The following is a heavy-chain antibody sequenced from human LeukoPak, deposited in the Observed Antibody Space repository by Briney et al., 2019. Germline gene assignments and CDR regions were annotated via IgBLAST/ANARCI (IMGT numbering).Heavy chain of an antibody. CDR2: ISDTGKT. Sequence: SETLSLTCSVSGASLSSYYWDWLRQPPGKGLEWIGYISDTGKTDSNPSLKSRVSISLDTSKKQFSLRLRSVTAADTAVYYCARSSRDGYNYFDYWGQGTLVTVSS. V-gene: IGHV4-59*08. J-gene: IGHJ4*02. D-gene: IGHD5-24*01. CDR1: GASLSSYY. CDR3: ARSSRDGYNYFDY.